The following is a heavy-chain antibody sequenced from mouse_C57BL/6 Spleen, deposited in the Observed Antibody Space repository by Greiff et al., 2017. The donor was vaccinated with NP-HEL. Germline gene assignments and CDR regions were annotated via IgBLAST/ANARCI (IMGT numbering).Heavy chain of an antibody. J-gene: IGHJ3*01. CDR1: GYAFSSYW. CDR3: ARRGVPGAWFAY. V-gene: IGHV1-80*01. Sequence: VQLQQSGAELVKPGASVTISCKASGYAFSSYWMNWVKQRPGKGLEWIGQIYPGDGDTNYNGKFKGKATLTADKSSSTAYMQLSSLTSDDSAVYFFARRGVPGAWFAYWGQGTLVTVSA. CDR2: IYPGDGDT.